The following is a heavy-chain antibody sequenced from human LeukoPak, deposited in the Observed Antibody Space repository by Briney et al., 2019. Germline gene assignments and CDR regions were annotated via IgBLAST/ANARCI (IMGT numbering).Heavy chain of an antibody. CDR1: GFTFSSYS. V-gene: IGHV3-21*01. CDR3: ARERIKEFRVYYDSSGYSLDY. Sequence: GGSLRLSCAASGFTFSSYSMNWVRQAPGKGLEWVSSISSSSSYIYYADSVKGRFTISRDNAKNSLYLQMNSLRAEDTAVYYCARERIKEFRVYYDSSGYSLDYWGQGTLVTVSS. J-gene: IGHJ4*02. CDR2: ISSSSSYI. D-gene: IGHD3-22*01.